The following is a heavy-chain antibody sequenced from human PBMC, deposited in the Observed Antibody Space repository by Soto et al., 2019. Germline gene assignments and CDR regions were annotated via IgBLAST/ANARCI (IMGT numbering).Heavy chain of an antibody. Sequence: QVQLQQWGAGLLKPSETLSLNCAVTGGSLSGYYWSWIRQPPGKGLEWIGEVKDGGHTNYSPSLRGRVTISSDTSNSQISLRPNSVTAADTGVYYCARGQEGVVATHWDQGSLVTVSS. D-gene: IGHD5-12*01. V-gene: IGHV4-34*01. CDR3: ARGQEGVVATH. CDR1: GGSLSGYY. CDR2: VKDGGHT. J-gene: IGHJ4*02.